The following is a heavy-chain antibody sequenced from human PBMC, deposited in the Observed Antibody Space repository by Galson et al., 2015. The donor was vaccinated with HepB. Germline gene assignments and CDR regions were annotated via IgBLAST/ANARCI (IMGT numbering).Heavy chain of an antibody. D-gene: IGHD6-19*01. V-gene: IGHV3-7*03. CDR3: ARDLAVAGNWYFDL. J-gene: IGHJ2*01. CDR1: GFTFSSYW. CDR2: IKQDGSEK. Sequence: SLRLSCAASGFTFSSYWMSWVRQAPGKGLEWVANIKQDGSEKYYVDSVKGRFTISRDNAKNSLYLQMNSLRAEDTAVYYCARDLAVAGNWYFDLWGRGTLVTVSS.